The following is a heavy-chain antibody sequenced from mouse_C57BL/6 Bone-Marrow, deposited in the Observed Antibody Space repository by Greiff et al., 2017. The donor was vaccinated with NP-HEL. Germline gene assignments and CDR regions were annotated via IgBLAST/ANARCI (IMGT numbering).Heavy chain of an antibody. CDR1: GFNIQDYY. J-gene: IGHJ2*01. Sequence: EVQLQQSGAELVKPGASVKLSCTASGFNIQDYYMHWVKQRTEQGLEWIGRIDPEDGETKYAPNFQGKATIPADTSSNTAYLQLSSLTSEDTAVYYCALVPVYFDYWGQGTTLTVSS. CDR3: ALVPVYFDY. CDR2: IDPEDGET. V-gene: IGHV14-2*01.